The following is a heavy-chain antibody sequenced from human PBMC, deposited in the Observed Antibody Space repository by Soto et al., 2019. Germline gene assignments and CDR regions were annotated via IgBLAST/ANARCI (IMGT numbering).Heavy chain of an antibody. V-gene: IGHV1-69*01. D-gene: IGHD3-10*01. CDR3: ARDLAPYGPMGY. J-gene: IGHJ4*02. CDR2: IIPIFGTV. Sequence: QVQLVQSGAEVKKPGSSVKASCKASGGTFSSYAISWVRQAPGQGLEWMGGIIPIFGTVNYAQKFQGRVTITADESTSTAYMELSSLRSEDTAVYYCARDLAPYGPMGYWGQGTLVTVSS. CDR1: GGTFSSYA.